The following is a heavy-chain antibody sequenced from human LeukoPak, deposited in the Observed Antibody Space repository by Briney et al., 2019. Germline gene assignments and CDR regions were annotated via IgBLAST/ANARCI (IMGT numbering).Heavy chain of an antibody. CDR2: IYYSGST. CDR3: ARVYYSSSYDYWYFDL. J-gene: IGHJ2*01. CDR1: NDSISSGTYY. V-gene: IGHV4-61*10. D-gene: IGHD6-13*01. Sequence: SETLSLTCTVSNDSISSGTYYWSWIRQPAGKGLEWIGYIYYSGSTNYNPSLKSRVTISVDTSKNQFSLKLSSVTAADTAVYYCARVYYSSSYDYWYFDLWGRGTLVTVSS.